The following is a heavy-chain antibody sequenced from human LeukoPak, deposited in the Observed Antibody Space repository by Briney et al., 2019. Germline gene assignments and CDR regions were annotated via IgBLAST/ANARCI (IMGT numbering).Heavy chain of an antibody. D-gene: IGHD2-2*01. Sequence: GGSLRLSCAASGFTFSSYWMSWVRQAPGKGLEWVANIKQDGSEKYYVDSVKGRFTISRDNAKNSLYLQMNSLRAEDTAVYYCARDFRYCSSTSCHYYMDVWGKGTTVTVSS. CDR3: ARDFRYCSSTSCHYYMDV. CDR2: IKQDGSEK. CDR1: GFTFSSYW. J-gene: IGHJ6*03. V-gene: IGHV3-7*01.